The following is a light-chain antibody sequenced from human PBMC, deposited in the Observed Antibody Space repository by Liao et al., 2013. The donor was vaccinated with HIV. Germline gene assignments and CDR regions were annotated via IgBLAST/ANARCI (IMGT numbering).Light chain of an antibody. CDR1: KLGDQD. Sequence: SYELTQPPSVSVSPGQTATITCSGDKLGDQDVSWYQQKPGQSPVLVIYQNDMRPLEIPERFSGSNSGNTAALTVSGTQAIDEADYYCQTWDSTTAGVFGGGTKLTVL. J-gene: IGLJ3*02. CDR3: QTWDSTTAGV. V-gene: IGLV3-1*01. CDR2: QND.